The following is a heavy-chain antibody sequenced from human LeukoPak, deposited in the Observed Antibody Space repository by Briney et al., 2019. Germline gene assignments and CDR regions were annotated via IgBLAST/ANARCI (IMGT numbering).Heavy chain of an antibody. Sequence: GGSLRLSCEGSGFTFTTYSLTWVRQVPGKGLEWISYITPTGNTFYYADSVKGRFTISRDNAKNSLFLQMSSLRVDDTAVYYCARYVGGYEPLCAYWGQGTQVTVSS. CDR3: ARYVGGYEPLCAY. D-gene: IGHD5-12*01. J-gene: IGHJ4*02. V-gene: IGHV3-48*01. CDR2: ITPTGNTF. CDR1: GFTFTTYS.